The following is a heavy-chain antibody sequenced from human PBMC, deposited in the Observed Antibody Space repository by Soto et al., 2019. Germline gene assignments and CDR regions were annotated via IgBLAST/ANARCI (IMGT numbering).Heavy chain of an antibody. V-gene: IGHV1-8*01. J-gene: IGHJ5*02. D-gene: IGHD3-16*01. CDR2: MNPGSGDT. CDR3: ARMETFGSLNWFDP. Sequence: ASVNVSCKPSGYSFTNSYVSWGRQATGQGLEWMGWMNPGSGDTGYAQKFQGRVTMTRDISIATAYMELSSLRSDDTAIYYCARMETFGSLNWFDPWGQGTLVTVSS. CDR1: GYSFTNSY.